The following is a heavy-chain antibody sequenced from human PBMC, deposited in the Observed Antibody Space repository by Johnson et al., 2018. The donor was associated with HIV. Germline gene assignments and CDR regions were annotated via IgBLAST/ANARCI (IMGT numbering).Heavy chain of an antibody. CDR2: ISGSGGTT. Sequence: VQLVESGGGLVQPGASLRLSCAASGFTFSRYAMSWVRQAPGKGLEWVSSISGSGGTTYYADSVKGRFTISGDNSKNTLYLQRNSLRAEDTAVYYCARGMARIAFDIWGQGTMVTVSS. J-gene: IGHJ3*02. CDR1: GFTFSRYA. V-gene: IGHV3-23*04. CDR3: ARGMARIAFDI. D-gene: IGHD5-24*01.